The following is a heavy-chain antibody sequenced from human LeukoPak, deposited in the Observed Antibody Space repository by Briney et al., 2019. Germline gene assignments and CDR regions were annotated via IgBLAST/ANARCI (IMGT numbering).Heavy chain of an antibody. CDR3: AKKSGDIVATKRKHFDY. Sequence: GGSLRLSCAASGLTFSSYAMSWVRQAPGGRLWCVSAFRGSGGNTYYANSVKGRFTLSRDNTKNTLYQQMNSLRAEETAIYYCAKKSGDIVATKRKHFDYWGQGTLVTVSS. D-gene: IGHD5-12*01. J-gene: IGHJ4*02. CDR1: GLTFSSYA. V-gene: IGHV3-23*01. CDR2: FRGSGGNT.